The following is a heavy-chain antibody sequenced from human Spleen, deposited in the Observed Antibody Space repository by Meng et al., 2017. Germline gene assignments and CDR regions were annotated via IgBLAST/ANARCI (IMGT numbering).Heavy chain of an antibody. V-gene: IGHV3-11*04. D-gene: IGHD3-22*01. Sequence: LSLTCAASGFTFSDYYMSWIRQAPGKGLEWVSYISSSGSTIYYADSVKGRFTISRDNAKNSLYLQMNSLRAEDTAVYYCARSPIDKYDLSALPLDYWGQGTLVTVSS. CDR1: GFTFSDYY. CDR3: ARSPIDKYDLSALPLDY. J-gene: IGHJ4*02. CDR2: ISSSGSTI.